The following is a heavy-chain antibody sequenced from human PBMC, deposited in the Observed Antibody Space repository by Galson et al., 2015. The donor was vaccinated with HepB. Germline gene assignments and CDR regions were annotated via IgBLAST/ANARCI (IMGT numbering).Heavy chain of an antibody. Sequence: SLRLSCAASGFTFSDYYMSWIRQAPGKGLEWLSYISSSAIYANYADSVKGRFTISRDNVKNSMFLQMKSLRADDTAVYYCARVADSDYGDHAHFDYWGQGTLVTVSS. V-gene: IGHV3-11*06. J-gene: IGHJ4*02. CDR1: GFTFSDYY. D-gene: IGHD4-17*01. CDR2: ISSSAIYA. CDR3: ARVADSDYGDHAHFDY.